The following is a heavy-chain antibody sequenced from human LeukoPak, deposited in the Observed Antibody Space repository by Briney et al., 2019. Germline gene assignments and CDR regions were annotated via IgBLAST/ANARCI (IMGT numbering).Heavy chain of an antibody. D-gene: IGHD1-26*01. J-gene: IGHJ4*02. CDR2: IYTRGGT. CDR1: DGSISSGSYY. CDR3: AREGVGVNTGVFDY. Sequence: SQTLSLTCTVSDGSISSGSYYWTWIRQPAGKGLEWIGRIYTRGGTTYHPSLKSRVTISIDTSKNQFSLKLSSVTAADTAVYYCAREGVGVNTGVFDYWGQGTLVTVSS. V-gene: IGHV4-61*02.